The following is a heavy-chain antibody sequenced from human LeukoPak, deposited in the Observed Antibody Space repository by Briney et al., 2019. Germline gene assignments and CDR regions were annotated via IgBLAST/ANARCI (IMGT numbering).Heavy chain of an antibody. CDR1: GYTFTGYY. Sequence: ASVKVPCKASGYTFTGYYMHWVRQAPGQGLEWMGWINPNSGGTNYAQKFQGRVTMTRDTSISTAYMELSRLRSDDTAVYYCARVMVRGVHTLDYWGQGTLVTVSS. V-gene: IGHV1-2*02. J-gene: IGHJ4*02. CDR3: ARVMVRGVHTLDY. D-gene: IGHD3-10*01. CDR2: INPNSGGT.